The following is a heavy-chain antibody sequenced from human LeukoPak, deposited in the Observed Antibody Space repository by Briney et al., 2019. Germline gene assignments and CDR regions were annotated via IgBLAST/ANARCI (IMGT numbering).Heavy chain of an antibody. V-gene: IGHV4-61*08. CDR2: IYYSGST. CDR3: ARGAAAGDY. D-gene: IGHD6-25*01. J-gene: IGHJ4*02. CDR1: GGSISSGGYY. Sequence: PSQTLSLTCTVSGGSISSGGYYWSWIRQPPGKGLEWIGYIYYSGSTNSNPALKSRVTISVDTSKNQFSPKLSSVTAADTAVYYCARGAAAGDYWGQGTLVTVSS.